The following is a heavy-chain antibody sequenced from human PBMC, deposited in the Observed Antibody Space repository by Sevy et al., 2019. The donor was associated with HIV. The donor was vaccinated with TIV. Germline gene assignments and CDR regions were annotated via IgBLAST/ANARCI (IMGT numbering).Heavy chain of an antibody. D-gene: IGHD2-2*01. CDR1: GHSISSPYY. CDR3: ARGGCSTTSCFWDWLDP. CDR2: ISHSGDT. J-gene: IGHJ5*02. V-gene: IGHV4-38-2*01. Sequence: SETLSLTCGVSGHSISSPYYWGWIRQSPGKGLEWIGSISHSGDTYKDPSLKSRVSISVDTSKNLCSLNLTSVTASDTAVYYCARGGCSTTSCFWDWLDPWGQGILVTVSS.